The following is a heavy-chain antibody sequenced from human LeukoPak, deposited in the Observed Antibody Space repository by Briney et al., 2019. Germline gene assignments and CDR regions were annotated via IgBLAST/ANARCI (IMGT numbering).Heavy chain of an antibody. CDR3: ARLRFGEFAFDY. D-gene: IGHD3-10*01. J-gene: IGHJ4*02. CDR2: IYPGDSDT. CDR1: GYRFTSYW. Sequence: GESLQISCKGSGYRFTSYWIGWVRQLPGKGLEGMGIIYPGDSDTRYSPSFQGQVTISADKSISTAYLQWSSLKASDTAMYYCARLRFGEFAFDYWGQGTLVTVSS. V-gene: IGHV5-51*01.